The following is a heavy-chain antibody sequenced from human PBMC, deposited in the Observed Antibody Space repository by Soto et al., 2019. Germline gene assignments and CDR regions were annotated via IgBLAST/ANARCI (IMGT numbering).Heavy chain of an antibody. Sequence: GESLKISCKGSGYSFTGYWIGWVRQMPGKCLEWMGIIYPGDSDTRYSPSFQGQVTISADKSISTAYLQWSSLKASDTAMYYCARRRKASSGYYLFEYWGQGTLVTVSS. CDR1: GYSFTGYW. D-gene: IGHD3-22*01. V-gene: IGHV5-51*01. CDR3: ARRRKASSGYYLFEY. CDR2: IYPGDSDT. J-gene: IGHJ4*03.